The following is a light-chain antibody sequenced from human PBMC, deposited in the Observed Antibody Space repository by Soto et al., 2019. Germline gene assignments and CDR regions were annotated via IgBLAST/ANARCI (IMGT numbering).Light chain of an antibody. CDR2: GAS. Sequence: EIVLTQSPGTLSLSPGERATLSCRASQSVSSSYLAWYQQKPGQAPRLLIYGASSRATGIPDRFSGSGSGTDFTLTISGLEPEDFAVYYCQQYGSSHMYTFGQGTKLEIK. CDR3: QQYGSSHMYT. V-gene: IGKV3-20*01. J-gene: IGKJ2*01. CDR1: QSVSSSY.